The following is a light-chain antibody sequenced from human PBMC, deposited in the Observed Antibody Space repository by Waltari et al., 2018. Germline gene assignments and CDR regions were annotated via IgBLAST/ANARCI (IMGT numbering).Light chain of an antibody. CDR1: QSISRF. J-gene: IGKJ1*01. CDR3: QKYGSLPAT. Sequence: EIMLTQSPGTLSLSPGERATLPCRASQSISRFLAGYQHKPGQAPRLLIYDASTRATGIPDRFSGSGSGTDFSLTLRRLEPEDIAVYYCQKYGSLPATFGQGTKVEIK. CDR2: DAS. V-gene: IGKV3-20*01.